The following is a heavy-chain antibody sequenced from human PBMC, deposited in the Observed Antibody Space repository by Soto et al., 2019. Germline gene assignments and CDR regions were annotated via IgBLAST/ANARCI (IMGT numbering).Heavy chain of an antibody. CDR3: ARDLLTVTPTTTFYGMDV. Sequence: GGSLILSCAASGFTFSSYSMNWVRQAPGKGLEWVSSISSSSSYIYYADSVKGRFTISRDNAKNSLYLQMNSLRAEDTAVYYCARDLLTVTPTTTFYGMDVWGQGTTVTVSS. V-gene: IGHV3-21*01. D-gene: IGHD4-17*01. J-gene: IGHJ6*02. CDR2: ISSSSSYI. CDR1: GFTFSSYS.